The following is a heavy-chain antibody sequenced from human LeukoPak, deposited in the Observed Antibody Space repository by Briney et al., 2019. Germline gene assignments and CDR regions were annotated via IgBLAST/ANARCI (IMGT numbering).Heavy chain of an antibody. J-gene: IGHJ3*02. V-gene: IGHV4-59*01. D-gene: IGHD3-22*01. CDR1: GCSISSYY. CDR2: IYYSGST. Sequence: PSETLSLTCTVSGCSISSYYWSWIRQPPGKGLEWIGYIYYSGSTNYNPSLKSRVTISVDTSKNQFSLKLSSVTAADTAVYYCARIYYYDSSGYYYASNYAFDIWGQGTMVTVSS. CDR3: ARIYYYDSSGYYYASNYAFDI.